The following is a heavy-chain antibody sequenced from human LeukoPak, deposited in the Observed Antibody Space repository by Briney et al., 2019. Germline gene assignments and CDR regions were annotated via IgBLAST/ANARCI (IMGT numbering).Heavy chain of an antibody. V-gene: IGHV3-23*01. Sequence: PGGSLRLSCAASGFTFSSYAMSWVRQAPGKGLEWVSSVSGSGGSTYYADSVKGRFTISRDNSKSTLFLQMNGLRAEDTAVYYCAKSSYYDSSGYYREYYFDYWGQGTLVTVSS. CDR2: VSGSGGST. CDR1: GFTFSSYA. CDR3: AKSSYYDSSGYYREYYFDY. J-gene: IGHJ4*02. D-gene: IGHD3-22*01.